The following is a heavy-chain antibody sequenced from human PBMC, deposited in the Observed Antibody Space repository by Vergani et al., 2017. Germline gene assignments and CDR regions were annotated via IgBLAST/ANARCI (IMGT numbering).Heavy chain of an antibody. D-gene: IGHD1-26*01. V-gene: IGHV3-9*01. CDR1: GFNFHDYA. CDR2: ILSNSGRI. J-gene: IGHJ4*02. Sequence: EVQLVESGGGLVQPGMSLRLSCVGSGFNFHDYAFHWVRQAPGKGLEWVSGILSNSGRIGYADSVKGRFTISRDDDKNSLYLQMNSLRIEDTAVYYCTKDQAWDLDYWGQGTLVTVSS. CDR3: TKDQAWDLDY.